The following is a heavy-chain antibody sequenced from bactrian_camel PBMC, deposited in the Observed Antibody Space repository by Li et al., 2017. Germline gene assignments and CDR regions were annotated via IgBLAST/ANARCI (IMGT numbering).Heavy chain of an antibody. CDR2: TDRYNTA. D-gene: IGHD2*01. Sequence: HVQLVESGGGSVQAGGSLRPSCAASGNTLTSSCMAWFRQVPGKDREGVAWTDRYNTATYPRSPNDRFTISLDRDKDTLYLQMNDLKPEDSAMYYCAADLSNTFCSGANCFDLLAHSGHWGQGTQVTVS. CDR1: GNTLTSSC. V-gene: IGHV3S53*01. J-gene: IGHJ4*01. CDR3: AADLSNTFCSGANCFDLLAHSGH.